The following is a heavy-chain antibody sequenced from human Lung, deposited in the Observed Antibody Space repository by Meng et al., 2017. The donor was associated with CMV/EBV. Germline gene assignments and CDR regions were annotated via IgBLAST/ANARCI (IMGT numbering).Heavy chain of an antibody. Sequence: GESLKISCAASGFTFDDYVMSWVRQAPGKGLEWVSGINWNGGSTGYADSVKGLFTIARDNAKNSMYLQMNSLRAEDTGLYYCARGLMDYSNYGLPQLPRTQTFDYWGQGNLVXVSS. D-gene: IGHD4-11*01. V-gene: IGHV3-20*04. CDR3: ARGLMDYSNYGLPQLPRTQTFDY. CDR1: GFTFDDYV. CDR2: INWNGGST. J-gene: IGHJ4*02.